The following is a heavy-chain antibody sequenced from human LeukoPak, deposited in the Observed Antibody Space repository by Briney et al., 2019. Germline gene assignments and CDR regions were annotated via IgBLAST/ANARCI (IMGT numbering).Heavy chain of an antibody. CDR1: GFTFGDYA. D-gene: IGHD1-1*01. Sequence: GGSLRLSCTASGFTFGDYAMSWVCQAPGKGLEWVGFIRSKAYGGTTEYAASVKGRFTISRDDSKSIAYLQMNSLKTEDTAVYYCTVTTGTMADYWGQGTLVTVSS. CDR2: IRSKAYGGTT. CDR3: TVTTGTMADY. J-gene: IGHJ4*02. V-gene: IGHV3-49*04.